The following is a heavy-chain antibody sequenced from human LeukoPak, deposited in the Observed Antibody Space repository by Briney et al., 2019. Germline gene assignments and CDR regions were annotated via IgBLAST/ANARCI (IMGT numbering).Heavy chain of an antibody. V-gene: IGHV3-66*01. Sequence: ETLSLTCTVSGGSISSSSYYWGWIRQPPGKGLEWVSVIYSGGSTYYADSVKGRFTISRDNSKNTLYLQMNSLRAEDTAVYYCARDPRTSDAFDIWGQGTMVTVSS. CDR3: ARDPRTSDAFDI. D-gene: IGHD1-14*01. CDR2: IYSGGST. J-gene: IGHJ3*02. CDR1: GGSISSSSYY.